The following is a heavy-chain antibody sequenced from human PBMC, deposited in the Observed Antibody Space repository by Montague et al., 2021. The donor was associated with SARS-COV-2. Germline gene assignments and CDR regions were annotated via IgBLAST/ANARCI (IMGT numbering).Heavy chain of an antibody. CDR2: IASSSDYI. CDR3: ARGEMATISESFDL. CDR1: GLTFSSYS. V-gene: IGHV3-21*01. J-gene: IGHJ3*01. Sequence: SLRLSCAASGLTFSSYSMVWVRQAPGKGLEWVLSIASSSDYIHYAVSVKGRFTISRDNDRNSLYLLMNSLRAEDTAVYYCARGEMATISESFDLWGQGTMVTVSS. D-gene: IGHD5-24*01.